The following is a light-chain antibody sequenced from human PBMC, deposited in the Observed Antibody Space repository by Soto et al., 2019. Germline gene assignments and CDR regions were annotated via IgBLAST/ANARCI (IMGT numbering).Light chain of an antibody. CDR1: PSVTNY. CDR2: GAF. CDR3: QQRSNWPPIT. Sequence: EIVLTQSPATLSLSPVEIATLSCRSSPSVTNYLAWYQQKPGQPPRLLIYGAFNRAAGIPARFSGSGSGTDFTLTISSLEPEDFAVYYCQQRSNWPPITFGQGTRLEIK. V-gene: IGKV3-11*01. J-gene: IGKJ5*01.